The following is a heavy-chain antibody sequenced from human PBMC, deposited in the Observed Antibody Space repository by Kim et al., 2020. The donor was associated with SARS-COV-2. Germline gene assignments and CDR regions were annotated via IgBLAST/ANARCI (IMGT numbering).Heavy chain of an antibody. D-gene: IGHD4-17*01. CDR3: SKDPNGDYVGAFDS. Sequence: GGSLRLSCSASGLTFSNYAMTWVRQAPGKGLEWVSSITSGGVTSFADSVKGRFTISRDNSKNTVYLQMNSLRVEDTALYYCSKDPNGDYVGAFDSWGQGTLVTVSS. CDR2: ITSGGVT. J-gene: IGHJ5*01. CDR1: GLTFSNYA. V-gene: IGHV3-23*01.